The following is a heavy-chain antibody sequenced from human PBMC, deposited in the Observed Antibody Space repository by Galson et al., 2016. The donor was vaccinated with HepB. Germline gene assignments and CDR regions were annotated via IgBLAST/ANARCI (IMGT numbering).Heavy chain of an antibody. V-gene: IGHV3-53*05. CDR2: IDPAGRT. CDR1: GFLVYSEY. CDR3: AREAPLLIGYSEGSQFDH. Sequence: SLRLSCAVSGFLVYSEYTSWVRQAPGKGLEWVSRIDPAGRTFYADSVKGRFTISRDNSRNTLFLKMNSLTAEDTAVYYCAREAPLLIGYSEGSQFDHWGQGTLVLVSS. J-gene: IGHJ4*02. D-gene: IGHD3-3*01.